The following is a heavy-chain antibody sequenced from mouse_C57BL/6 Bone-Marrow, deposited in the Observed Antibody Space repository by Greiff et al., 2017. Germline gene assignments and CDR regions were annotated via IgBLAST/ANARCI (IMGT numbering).Heavy chain of an antibody. Sequence: EVHLVESGEGLVKPGGSLKLSCAASGFTFSSYAMSWVRQTPEKRLEWVAYISSGGDYIYYADTVKGRFTISRDNARNTLYLQMSSLKSEDTAMYYCTRDRDYYGSSYSGPTVDYWGQGTTLTVSS. D-gene: IGHD1-1*01. V-gene: IGHV5-9-1*02. CDR1: GFTFSSYA. CDR2: ISSGGDYI. J-gene: IGHJ2*01. CDR3: TRDRDYYGSSYSGPTVDY.